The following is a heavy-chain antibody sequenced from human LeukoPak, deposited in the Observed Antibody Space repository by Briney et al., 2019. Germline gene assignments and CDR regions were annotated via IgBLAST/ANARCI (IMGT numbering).Heavy chain of an antibody. CDR3: AADPEYSYGSGYYYYYMDV. V-gene: IGHV1-58*02. D-gene: IGHD5-18*01. CDR1: GFTFTSSA. J-gene: IGHJ6*03. CDR2: IVVGSGNT. Sequence: SVKVSCKASGFTFTSSAMQWVRRARGQRLEWIGWIVVGSGNTNYAQKFQERVTITRDMSTSTAYMELSSLRSEDTAVYYCAADPEYSYGSGYYYYYMDVWGKGTTVTVSS.